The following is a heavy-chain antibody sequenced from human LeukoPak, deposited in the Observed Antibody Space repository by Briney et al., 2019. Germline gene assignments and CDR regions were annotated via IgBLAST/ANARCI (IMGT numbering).Heavy chain of an antibody. CDR3: ARILWFGELSPNWFDP. CDR1: GGSISSGDYY. V-gene: IGHV4-30-4*01. D-gene: IGHD3-10*01. CDR2: IYYSGST. Sequence: PSETLSLTCSVSGGSISSGDYYWSWIRQPPGKGLEWIGYIYYSGSTYYNPSLKSRVTISVDTSKNQFSLKLSSVTAADTAVYYCARILWFGELSPNWFDPWGQGTLVTVSS. J-gene: IGHJ5*02.